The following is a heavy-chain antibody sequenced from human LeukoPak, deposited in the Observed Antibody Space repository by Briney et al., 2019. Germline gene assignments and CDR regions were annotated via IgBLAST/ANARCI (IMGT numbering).Heavy chain of an antibody. D-gene: IGHD3-10*02. Sequence: GGSLRLSCAASGFTFSSYAMHWVRQAPGKGLEWVAVISYDGSNKYYADSVKGRFTISRDNSKNTLYLQMNSLRAEDTAVYYCAKDVQGPYRIGFNFDYWGQGTLVTVSS. V-gene: IGHV3-30-3*01. CDR2: ISYDGSNK. CDR1: GFTFSSYA. J-gene: IGHJ4*02. CDR3: AKDVQGPYRIGFNFDY.